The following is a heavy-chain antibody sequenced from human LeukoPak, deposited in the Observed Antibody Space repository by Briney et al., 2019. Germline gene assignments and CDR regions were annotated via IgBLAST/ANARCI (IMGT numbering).Heavy chain of an antibody. CDR3: ARLDSSGYHPY. Sequence: TSETLSLTCAVYGGSFSGYYWSWIRQPPGKGLEWIGYIYYSGSTNYNPSLKSRVTISVDTSKNQFALRLSSVTAADTAVYYCARLDSSGYHPYWGQGTLVTVSS. J-gene: IGHJ4*02. CDR1: GGSFSGYY. D-gene: IGHD3-22*01. V-gene: IGHV4-59*01. CDR2: IYYSGST.